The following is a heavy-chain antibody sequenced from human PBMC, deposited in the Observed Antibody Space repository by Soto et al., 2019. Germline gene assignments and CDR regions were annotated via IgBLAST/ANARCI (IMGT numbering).Heavy chain of an antibody. CDR2: IYYSGST. V-gene: IGHV4-39*01. CDR3: YYYGMDV. J-gene: IGHJ6*02. CDR1: GGSISSSSYY. Sequence: SETLSLTCTVSGGSISSSSYYWGWIRQPPGKGLEWIGSIYYSGSTYYNPSLKSRVTISVDTSKNQFSLKLSSVTAADTAVYYCYYYGMDVWGQGTTVTVSS.